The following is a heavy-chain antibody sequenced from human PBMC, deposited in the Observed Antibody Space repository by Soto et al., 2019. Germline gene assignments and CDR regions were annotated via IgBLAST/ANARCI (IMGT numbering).Heavy chain of an antibody. CDR3: ARAYYYGSGRGLDI. CDR2: IDWEDDK. D-gene: IGHD3-10*01. V-gene: IGHV2-70*11. CDR1: VFSLSTGGMC. J-gene: IGHJ3*02. Sequence: SGPTLVNPTQTLTLTFTFSVFSLSTGGMCVNWIRQPPGKALEWLARIDWEDDKYYTTSLKTRLTISKDTSKNQVVLRMTNMDPVDTATYYCARAYYYGSGRGLDIWGQGTMVTVSS.